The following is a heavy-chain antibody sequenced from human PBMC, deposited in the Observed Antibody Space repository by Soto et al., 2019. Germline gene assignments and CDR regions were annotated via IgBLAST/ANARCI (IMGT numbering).Heavy chain of an antibody. V-gene: IGHV4-59*01. J-gene: IGHJ6*02. CDR3: ARDRVAQYYYGMDV. Sequence: QVQLQESGPGLVKPSETLSLTCTVSGGSISSYYWSWIRQPPGKGLEWIGYIYYSGSTNYNPSLKRRVTISVDTSKNQFSLKLSSVTAADTAVYYCARDRVAQYYYGMDVWGQGTTVTVSS. CDR2: IYYSGST. D-gene: IGHD2-15*01. CDR1: GGSISSYY.